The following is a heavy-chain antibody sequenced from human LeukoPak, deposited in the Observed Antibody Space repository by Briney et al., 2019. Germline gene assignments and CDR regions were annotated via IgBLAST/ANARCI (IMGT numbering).Heavy chain of an antibody. V-gene: IGHV3-23*01. CDR2: ISSSGGST. CDR3: AKEVDYYDSSGYYSTNFDY. Sequence: GGSLRLSCAASGFTFSTYAMSWVRQAPGKGLEWVSTISSSGGSTYYADSVKGRFTISRDNPKNALYLQMNSLRAEDTAVYYCAKEVDYYDSSGYYSTNFDYWGQGTLVTVSS. D-gene: IGHD3-22*01. CDR1: GFTFSTYA. J-gene: IGHJ4*02.